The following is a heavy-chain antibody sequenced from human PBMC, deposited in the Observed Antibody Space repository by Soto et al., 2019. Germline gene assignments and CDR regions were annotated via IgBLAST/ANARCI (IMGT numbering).Heavy chain of an antibody. J-gene: IGHJ5*02. D-gene: IGHD5-12*01. CDR1: GGSISSSSYY. Sequence: KSSETLSLTCTVSGGSISSSSYYWGWIRQPPGKGLEWIGSIYYSGSTYYNPPLKSRVTISVDTSKNQFSLKLSSVTAADTAVYYCAAAGYSGYFHSWFDPWGQGTLVTVSS. CDR2: IYYSGST. V-gene: IGHV4-39*01. CDR3: AAAGYSGYFHSWFDP.